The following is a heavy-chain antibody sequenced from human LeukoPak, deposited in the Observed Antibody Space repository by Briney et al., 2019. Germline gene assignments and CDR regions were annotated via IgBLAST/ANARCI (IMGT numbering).Heavy chain of an antibody. V-gene: IGHV3-30*18. CDR3: AKGGVAALFDY. CDR2: ISYDGSNK. J-gene: IGHJ4*02. Sequence: GGSLRLSCAASGFTFSSYGMHWVRQAPGKGLEWVAVISYDGSNKYYADSVKGRFTISRDNSKNTLYLQMNSLRAEDTAVYYCAKGGVAALFDYWGQGTPVTVSS. D-gene: IGHD6-13*01. CDR1: GFTFSSYG.